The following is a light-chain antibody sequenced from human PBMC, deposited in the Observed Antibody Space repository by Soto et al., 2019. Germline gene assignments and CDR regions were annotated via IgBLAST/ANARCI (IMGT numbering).Light chain of an antibody. V-gene: IGKV1-5*03. CDR1: QSVTDW. Sequence: DIPMTQSPSTLSASVGDRVTLTCRASQSVTDWLAWYQQKPGKAPKFLIYKASNLDSGAPSRFSGSGSVTEFTLTISSLQPDDSATYYCQQYNTFPPYTFGQGTKLEI. CDR3: QQYNTFPPYT. CDR2: KAS. J-gene: IGKJ2*01.